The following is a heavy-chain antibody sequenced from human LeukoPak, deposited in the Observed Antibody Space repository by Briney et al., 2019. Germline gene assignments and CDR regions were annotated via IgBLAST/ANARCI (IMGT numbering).Heavy chain of an antibody. CDR2: ISGSGHTT. CDR1: GVSGVTFSNYA. D-gene: IGHD3-10*01. V-gene: IGHV3-23*01. CDR3: VEGIFDY. Sequence: GASLRLSCAASGVSGVTFSNYALNWVRQAPGKGLEWVSDISGSGHTTNYADSVKGRFSISRDNSKTTLYLQMSSLRVEDTAVYYCVEGIFDYWGQGALVTVSS. J-gene: IGHJ4*02.